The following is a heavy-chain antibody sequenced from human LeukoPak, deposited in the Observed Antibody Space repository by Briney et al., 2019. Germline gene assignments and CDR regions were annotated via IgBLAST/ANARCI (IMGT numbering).Heavy chain of an antibody. J-gene: IGHJ4*02. Sequence: GGSPTLSCAASGFTFSSNWMSWVRHAPGKGLEWEATINQHGTNNYYVESVRGRLTISRDNAKYSLYLQMNSLRAEDRGVYYWADNGGPFDFWGQGTLVTVSS. CDR2: INQHGTNN. D-gene: IGHD4-23*01. CDR1: GFTFSSNW. V-gene: IGHV3-7*05. CDR3: ADNGGPFDF.